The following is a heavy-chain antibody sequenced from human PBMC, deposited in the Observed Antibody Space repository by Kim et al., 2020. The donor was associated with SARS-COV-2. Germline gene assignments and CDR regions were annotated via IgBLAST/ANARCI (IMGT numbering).Heavy chain of an antibody. CDR3: ATDRRRWYYDSSGYYY. J-gene: IGHJ4*02. D-gene: IGHD3-22*01. V-gene: IGHV1-24*01. CDR1: GYTLTELS. Sequence: ASVKVSCKVSGYTLTELSMHWVRQAPGKGLEWMGGFDPEDGETIYAQKFQGRVTMTEDTSTDTAYMELSSLRSEDTAVYYCATDRRRWYYDSSGYYYWGQGTLVTVSS. CDR2: FDPEDGET.